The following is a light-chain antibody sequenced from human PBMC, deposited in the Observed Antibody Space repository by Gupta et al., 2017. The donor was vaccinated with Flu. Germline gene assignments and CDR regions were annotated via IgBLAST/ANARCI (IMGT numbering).Light chain of an antibody. J-gene: IGLJ3*02. CDR2: EVS. Sequence: SVTISCTGTSSDVGGYKYVSWYKQYPGKAPKLRMYEVSKRPSGVPDRFSGSKSGNTASLTVSGLQAEDEAGDYCSSYAGGNNWVFGGGTKLTVL. CDR1: SSDVGGYKY. V-gene: IGLV2-8*01. CDR3: SSYAGGNNWV.